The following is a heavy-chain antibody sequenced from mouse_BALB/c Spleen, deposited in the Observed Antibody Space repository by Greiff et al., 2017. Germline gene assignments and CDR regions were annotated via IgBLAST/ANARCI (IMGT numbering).Heavy chain of an antibody. CDR1: GFNIKDTY. Sequence: VQLQQSGAELVKPGASVKLSCTASGFNIKDTYMHWVKQRPEQGLEWIGRIDPANGNTKYDPKFQGKATITADTSSNTAYLQLSSLTSEDTAVYYCARPPIYYDYDWFAYGGQGTLVTVSA. CDR2: IDPANGNT. D-gene: IGHD2-4*01. J-gene: IGHJ3*01. CDR3: ARPPIYYDYDWFAY. V-gene: IGHV14-3*02.